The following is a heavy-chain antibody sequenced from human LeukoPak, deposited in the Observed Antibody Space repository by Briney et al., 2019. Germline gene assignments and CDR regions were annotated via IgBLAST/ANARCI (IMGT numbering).Heavy chain of an antibody. J-gene: IGHJ5*02. CDR2: ISYDGSNK. CDR3: ARVVTAAWDWFDP. V-gene: IGHV3-30-3*01. CDR1: GFTFSSYA. D-gene: IGHD2-2*01. Sequence: GGSLRLSCAASGFTFSSYAMHWVRQAPGKGLEWVAVISYDGSNKYYADSVKGRFTISRDNAKNSLYLQMNSLRADDTAVYYCARVVTAAWDWFDPWGQGTLVTVSS.